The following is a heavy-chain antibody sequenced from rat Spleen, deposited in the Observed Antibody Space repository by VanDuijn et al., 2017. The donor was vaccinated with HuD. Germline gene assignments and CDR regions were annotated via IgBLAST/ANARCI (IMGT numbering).Heavy chain of an antibody. J-gene: IGHJ2*01. CDR1: GFSLSNYG. CDR2: IWGNGSP. V-gene: IGHV2-13*01. D-gene: IGHD1-2*01. Sequence: QVQLKESGPGLVQPSQTLSLTCTVSGFSLSNYGVIWVRQPPGKGLEWMGVIWGNGSPNYNSALKSRLSISRDTSKSQVYLIMNSLQTEDTTTYYCARGGTYRGFDYWGQGVMVTVSS. CDR3: ARGGTYRGFDY.